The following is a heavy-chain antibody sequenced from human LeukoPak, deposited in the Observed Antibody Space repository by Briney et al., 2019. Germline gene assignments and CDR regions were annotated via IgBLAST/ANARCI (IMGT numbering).Heavy chain of an antibody. V-gene: IGHV3-21*01. CDR1: GFTFSSYS. CDR2: ISSSSSYI. Sequence: GGSLRLSCAASGFTFSSYSMNWVRQAPGKGLEWVSSISSSSSYIYYADSVKGRFTISRDNAKNSLYLQMNSLRAEDTAVYYCARDISFIAAASQFDYYMDVWGKGTTVTVSS. D-gene: IGHD6-13*01. J-gene: IGHJ6*03. CDR3: ARDISFIAAASQFDYYMDV.